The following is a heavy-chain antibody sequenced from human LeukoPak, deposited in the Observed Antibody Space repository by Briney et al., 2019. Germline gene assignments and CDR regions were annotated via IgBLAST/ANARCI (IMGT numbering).Heavy chain of an antibody. CDR1: GGSFSGYY. D-gene: IGHD2-2*01. CDR3: ARHLPAPSDYYYMDV. J-gene: IGHJ6*03. Sequence: PSETLSLTCAVYGGSFSGYYWSWIRQPPGKGLEWIGEIFHSGSTNYNPSLKSRVSISVDTSKNQFSLKLSSVTAADTAVYYCARHLPAPSDYYYMDVWGKGTTVTVSS. CDR2: IFHSGST. V-gene: IGHV4-34*12.